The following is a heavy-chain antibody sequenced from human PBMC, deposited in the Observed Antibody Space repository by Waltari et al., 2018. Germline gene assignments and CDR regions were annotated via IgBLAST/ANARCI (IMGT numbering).Heavy chain of an antibody. J-gene: IGHJ4*02. CDR2: IKQDGSEK. Sequence: EVQLVESGGGLVQPGGSLRLSCAASGFTFSTYWMTWVRQAPGKGLEGGASIKQDGSEKYYVDTVKGRVTISRDNAKNSLYLQMNSLRDEDTAVYYCASGLSIRAMTMVVTIDYWGQGTLVTVSS. CDR3: ASGLSIRAMTMVVTIDY. V-gene: IGHV3-7*01. D-gene: IGHD4-17*01. CDR1: GFTFSTYW.